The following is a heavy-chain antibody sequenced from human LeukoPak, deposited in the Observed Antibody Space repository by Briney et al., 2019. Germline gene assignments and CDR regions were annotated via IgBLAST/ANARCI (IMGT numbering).Heavy chain of an antibody. Sequence: GESLKISCEGSGYRFTGYWIGWVRQVSGRGLEWMGIIYPGDSDTRYSPPFQGQVTISVDKSTNTAYLQWSSLKASDTAIYYCARDLASTEDAFDFWGQGTMLTVSS. CDR1: GYRFTGYW. CDR2: IYPGDSDT. D-gene: IGHD1-26*01. J-gene: IGHJ3*01. CDR3: ARDLASTEDAFDF. V-gene: IGHV5-51*01.